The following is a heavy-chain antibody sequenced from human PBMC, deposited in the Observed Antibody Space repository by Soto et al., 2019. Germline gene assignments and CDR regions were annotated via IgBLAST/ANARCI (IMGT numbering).Heavy chain of an antibody. CDR3: ASVLSGSYLTPHFAC. CDR1: GGSFSGYY. D-gene: IGHD1-26*01. V-gene: IGHV4-34*01. Sequence: QVQLQQWGAGLLKPSETLSLTCAVYGGSFSGYYWSWIRQPPGKGLEWIGEINHSGSTHYNASLKSLVTISVDTSKNQVPLELSSVPAAATALYYCASVLSGSYLTPHFACWGQGTPVTVSS. J-gene: IGHJ4*02. CDR2: INHSGST.